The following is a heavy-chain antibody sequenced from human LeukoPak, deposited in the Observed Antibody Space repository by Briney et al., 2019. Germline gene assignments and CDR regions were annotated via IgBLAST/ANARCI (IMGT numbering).Heavy chain of an antibody. CDR1: GFTSSSYS. D-gene: IGHD2-2*02. CDR3: ARSRYTRGPIYYYYGMDV. V-gene: IGHV3-48*01. Sequence: PGGSLRLSCAASGFTSSSYSMNWVRQAPGKGLEWVSYISSSSSTIYYADSVKGRFTISRDNAKNSLYLQMNSLRAEDTAVYYCARSRYTRGPIYYYYGMDVWGQGTTVTVSS. J-gene: IGHJ6*02. CDR2: ISSSSSTI.